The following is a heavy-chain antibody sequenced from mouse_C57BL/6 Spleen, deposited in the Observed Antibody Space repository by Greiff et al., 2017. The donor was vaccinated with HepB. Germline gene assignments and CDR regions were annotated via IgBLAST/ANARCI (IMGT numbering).Heavy chain of an antibody. CDR2: IDPSDSYT. Sequence: QVQLKQPGAELVMPGASVKLSCKASGYTFTSYWMHWVKQRPGQGLEWIGEIDPSDSYTNYNQKFKGKSTLTVDKSSSTAYMQLSSLTSEDSAVYYCTRKAPYGSSEDAMDYWGQGTSVTVSS. V-gene: IGHV1-69*01. CDR1: GYTFTSYW. J-gene: IGHJ4*01. D-gene: IGHD1-1*01. CDR3: TRKAPYGSSEDAMDY.